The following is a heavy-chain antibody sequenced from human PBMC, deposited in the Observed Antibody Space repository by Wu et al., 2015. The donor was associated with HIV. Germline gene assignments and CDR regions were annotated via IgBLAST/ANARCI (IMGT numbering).Heavy chain of an antibody. D-gene: IGHD6-13*01. CDR1: GYTFTGYY. J-gene: IGHJ6*02. CDR3: ARDVAAAGTYHYYGMDV. CDR2: INPNSGGT. V-gene: IGHV1-2*02. Sequence: QVQLVQSGAEVKKPGASVKVSCKASGYTFTGYYMHWVRQAPGQGLEWMGWINPNSGGTNYAQKFQGRVTMTRDTSISTAYMELSRLRSDDTAVYYCARDVAAAGTYHYYGMDVWGQGTTVTVSS.